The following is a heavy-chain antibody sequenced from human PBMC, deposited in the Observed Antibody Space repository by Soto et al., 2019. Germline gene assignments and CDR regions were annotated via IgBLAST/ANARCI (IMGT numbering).Heavy chain of an antibody. Sequence: QLQLQESGPGLVKPSETLSLTCNVSGGSVSSSSYYWGWIRQAPGKGLEWIVSTYYSAGTYYNPSLKSRVTTSMDASKNQFSLTVTSVTAADTAIYYCARHAPRGYSSSWYFEDWGQGTPVTVSS. D-gene: IGHD2-2*01. CDR2: TYYSAGT. CDR3: ARHAPRGYSSSWYFED. V-gene: IGHV4-39*01. CDR1: GGSVSSSSYY. J-gene: IGHJ4*02.